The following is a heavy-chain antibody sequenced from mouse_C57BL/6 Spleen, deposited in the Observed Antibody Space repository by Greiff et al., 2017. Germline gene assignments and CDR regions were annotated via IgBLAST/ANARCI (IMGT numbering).Heavy chain of an antibody. CDR3: TRSVITTVVATDD. J-gene: IGHJ2*01. CDR2: IDPETGGT. CDR1: GYTFTDYE. Sequence: QVQLQQSGAELVRPGASVTLSCKASGYTFTDYEMHWVKQTPVHGLEWIGAIDPETGGTAYNQKFKGKAILTADKSSSTAYMELRSLTSEDSAVYYCTRSVITTVVATDDWGQGTTLTVSS. V-gene: IGHV1-15*01. D-gene: IGHD1-1*01.